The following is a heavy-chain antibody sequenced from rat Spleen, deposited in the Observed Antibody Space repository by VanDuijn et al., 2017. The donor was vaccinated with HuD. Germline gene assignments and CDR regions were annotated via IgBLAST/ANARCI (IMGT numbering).Heavy chain of an antibody. D-gene: IGHD1-9*01. CDR1: GFSLMDYI. J-gene: IGHJ3*01. V-gene: IGHV2S30*01. CDR2: MKYDVVP. CDR3: ARSAYGYNLNWFAY. Sequence: QVQLKESGPGLVQPSQTLSLTCTVSGFSLMDYIVHWVRQPPGKGLEGMGRMKYDVVPYYNSALKSRLSISRDTSKSQVLLQMDSLQTEDTAMYFCARSAYGYNLNWFAYWGQGTLVTVSS.